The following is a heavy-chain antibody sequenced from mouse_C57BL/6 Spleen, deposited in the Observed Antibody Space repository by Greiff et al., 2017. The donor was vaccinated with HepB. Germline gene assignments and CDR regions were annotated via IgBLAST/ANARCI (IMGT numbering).Heavy chain of an antibody. CDR2: IDPSDSET. V-gene: IGHV1-52*01. Sequence: VQLQQPGAELVRPGSSVKLSCKASGYTFTSYWMHWVKQRPIQGLEWIGNIDPSDSETHYNQKFKDKATLTVDKSSSTAYMQLSSLTSEDSAVYYCARSITTVVATPAWFAYWGQGTLVTVSA. J-gene: IGHJ3*01. CDR1: GYTFTSYW. D-gene: IGHD1-1*01. CDR3: ARSITTVVATPAWFAY.